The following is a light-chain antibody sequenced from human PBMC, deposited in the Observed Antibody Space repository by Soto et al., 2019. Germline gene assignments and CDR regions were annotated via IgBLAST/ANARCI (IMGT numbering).Light chain of an antibody. CDR3: QQYNNWPLT. CDR2: GAF. Sequence: VLTQPTPTLSLSPGERPTLSCRASQSIGKNLAWYQQKPGQAPRLLIYGAFIRATGIPARFSGSGSGTEFTLTITSLQSEDFAVYYCQQYNNWPLTFGGGTKVDIK. V-gene: IGKV3D-15*01. J-gene: IGKJ4*01. CDR1: QSIGKN.